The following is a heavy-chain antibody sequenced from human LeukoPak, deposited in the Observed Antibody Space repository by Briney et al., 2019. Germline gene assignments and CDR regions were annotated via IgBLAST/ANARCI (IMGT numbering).Heavy chain of an antibody. CDR1: GFTFSSYA. CDR3: AKGREYSSSSDFDY. D-gene: IGHD6-6*01. CDR2: ISGSGGST. V-gene: IGHV3-23*01. Sequence: TGGSLRLSCAASGFTFSSYAMSWVRQAPGKGLEWVSAISGSGGSTYYADSVKGRFTISRDNSKNTLYLQMNSLRAEDTAVCYCAKGREYSSSSDFDYWGQGTLVTVSS. J-gene: IGHJ4*02.